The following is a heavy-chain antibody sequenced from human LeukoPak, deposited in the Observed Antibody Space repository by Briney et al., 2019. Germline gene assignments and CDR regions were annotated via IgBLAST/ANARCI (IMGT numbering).Heavy chain of an antibody. V-gene: IGHV1-2*02. D-gene: IGHD2-8*01. Sequence: PMASVKVSCKASGYTFTGYYMHWVRQAPGQGLEWMGWINPNSGGTNYAQKFQGRVTMTRDTSISTAYMELSRLRSDDTAVYYCARLKDIVLVVYAPDAFDIWGQGTMVTVSS. J-gene: IGHJ3*02. CDR3: ARLKDIVLVVYAPDAFDI. CDR1: GYTFTGYY. CDR2: INPNSGGT.